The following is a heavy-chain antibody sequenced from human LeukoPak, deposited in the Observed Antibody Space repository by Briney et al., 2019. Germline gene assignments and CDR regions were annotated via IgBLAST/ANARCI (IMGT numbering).Heavy chain of an antibody. CDR3: ARDPGSSAFDY. Sequence: PGGSLRLSCAASGFTFTNYWMTWVRQAPGKGLEFVANINQDESVKNYVDSVKGRFTISRDNAENSLHLQMNSLRVEDMAVYYCARDPGSSAFDYWGQGTLVTVSS. CDR1: GFTFTNYW. CDR2: INQDESVK. J-gene: IGHJ4*02. D-gene: IGHD5/OR15-5a*01. V-gene: IGHV3-7*01.